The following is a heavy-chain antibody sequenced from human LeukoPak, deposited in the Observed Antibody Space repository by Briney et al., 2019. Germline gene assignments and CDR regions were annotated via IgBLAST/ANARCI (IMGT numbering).Heavy chain of an antibody. CDR2: ISAYNGNT. CDR3: ARARITIFGVVIMPDAFDI. V-gene: IGHV1-18*01. Sequence: ASVKVSCKASGYTFTSYGISWVRQAPGQRLEWMGWISAYNGNTNYAQKHQGRVTITTDTSTSTAYMELRSLRSDDTAVYYCARARITIFGVVIMPDAFDIWGQGTMVTVSS. J-gene: IGHJ3*02. D-gene: IGHD3-3*01. CDR1: GYTFTSYG.